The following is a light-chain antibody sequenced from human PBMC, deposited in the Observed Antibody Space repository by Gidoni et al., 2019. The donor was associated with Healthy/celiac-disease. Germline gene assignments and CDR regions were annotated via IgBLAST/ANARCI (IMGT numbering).Light chain of an antibody. CDR3: KQYGSYPYT. Sequence: DIVLTQSPRTLSLSPGSISTLSCRASQSVGSSYLAWYQQQPGQDPRLLIYGASSRATGIPDRFSGSGSGTDFTLNISRLEPEDFAVYYCKQYGSYPYTFGQGTKLEIK. V-gene: IGKV3-20*01. CDR2: GAS. CDR1: QSVGSSY. J-gene: IGKJ2*01.